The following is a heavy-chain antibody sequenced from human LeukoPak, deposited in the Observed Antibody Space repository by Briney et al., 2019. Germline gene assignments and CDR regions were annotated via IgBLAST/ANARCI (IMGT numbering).Heavy chain of an antibody. D-gene: IGHD6-19*01. Sequence: SVKVSCKASGGTFSSYAISWVRQAPGQGLEWMGGIIPIFGTANYAQKFQGRVTIAADESTSTAYMELSSLRSEDTAVYYCAKSAVAGTRWFDPWGQGTLVTVSS. J-gene: IGHJ5*02. CDR3: AKSAVAGTRWFDP. CDR2: IIPIFGTA. CDR1: GGTFSSYA. V-gene: IGHV1-69*13.